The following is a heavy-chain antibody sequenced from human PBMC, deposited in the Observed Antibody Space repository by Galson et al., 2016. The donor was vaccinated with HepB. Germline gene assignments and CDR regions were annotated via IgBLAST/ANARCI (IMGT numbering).Heavy chain of an antibody. CDR2: IYPGDSDT. CDR3: AGHGDYSGSGSFSKRPPYYGMDV. D-gene: IGHD4-17*01. J-gene: IGHJ6*04. V-gene: IGHV5-51*01. CDR1: GYSFINYW. Sequence: QSGAEVKKPGESLKISCKGSGYSFINYWIGWVRQMPGEGLEWLGIIYPGDSDTRYSPSFHGQVPIPVDTSISTSYLQWSNLKASDTAIYYCAGHGDYSGSGSFSKRPPYYGMDVWGKGTTVTVSS.